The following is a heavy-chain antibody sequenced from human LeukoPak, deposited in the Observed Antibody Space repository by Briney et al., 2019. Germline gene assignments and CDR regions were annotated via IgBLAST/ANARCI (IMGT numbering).Heavy chain of an antibody. J-gene: IGHJ4*02. V-gene: IGHV3-23*01. CDR1: GLTVSDNF. Sequence: GGSPRLSCSASGLTVSDNFLSWVRQAPGTGLEWVSAIGGRDGSTYYADSVKGRFTISRDNSKNTLYVQMNSLRAEDTAVYYCAKGHYYDSGSLDYWGQGTLVTVSS. CDR2: IGGRDGST. CDR3: AKGHYYDSGSLDY. D-gene: IGHD3-10*01.